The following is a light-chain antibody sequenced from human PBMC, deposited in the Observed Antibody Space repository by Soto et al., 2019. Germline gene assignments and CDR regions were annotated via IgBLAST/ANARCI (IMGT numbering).Light chain of an antibody. CDR2: AAS. CDR3: QKYDSAPLFT. J-gene: IGKJ3*01. V-gene: IGKV1-27*01. Sequence: DIQMTQTPPSLSASVGDRVTITCRASQAISKYLAWYQQKPGKVPKLLIYAASTLQSGVPSRFSGSGSGTDFNLNISSLQPEDVATYYCQKYDSAPLFTFGPGTRVDVK. CDR1: QAISKY.